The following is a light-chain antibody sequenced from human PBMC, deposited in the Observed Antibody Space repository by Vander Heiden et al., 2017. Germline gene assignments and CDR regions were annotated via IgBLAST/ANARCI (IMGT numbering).Light chain of an antibody. CDR1: TLGDKY. J-gene: IGLJ2*01. V-gene: IGLV3-1*01. CDR2: QDS. CDR3: QAWDSSTGGV. Sequence: SSELTQPPSVSVSPGQTASIPCSGATLGDKYACWYQQKPGQSPVLVIYQDSKRPSGIPERFSGSNSGNTATLTISGTQAMDEADYYCQAWDSSTGGVFGGGTKLTVL.